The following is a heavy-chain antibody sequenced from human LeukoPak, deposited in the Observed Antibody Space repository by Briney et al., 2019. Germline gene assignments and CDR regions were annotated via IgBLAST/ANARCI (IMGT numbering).Heavy chain of an antibody. CDR2: IKQDGSEK. Sequence: GGSLRLSCAASGFTFSSYWMSWVRQAPGKGLEWVANIKQDGSEKYYVDSVKGRFTISRDNANKSLYLQMNSLRAEDTAVYYCARSSLGYTAAGTPYYFDYWGQGTLVTVSS. D-gene: IGHD6-13*01. V-gene: IGHV3-7*02. CDR1: GFTFSSYW. CDR3: ARSSLGYTAAGTPYYFDY. J-gene: IGHJ4*02.